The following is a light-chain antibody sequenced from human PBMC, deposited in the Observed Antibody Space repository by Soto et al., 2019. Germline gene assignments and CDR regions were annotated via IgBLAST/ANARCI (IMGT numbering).Light chain of an antibody. J-gene: IGKJ3*01. CDR1: QSISNY. CDR2: AAS. CDR3: QQSYTTLFT. V-gene: IGKV1-39*01. Sequence: DIQMTQSPSSLSASVGDRVTITCRASQSISNYLNWYQQKPGKAPKLLIYAASSLQSGVPSRFSGSGSGTDSTLTISSLQPEDFATYSYQQSYTTLFTFGPGTNVDIK.